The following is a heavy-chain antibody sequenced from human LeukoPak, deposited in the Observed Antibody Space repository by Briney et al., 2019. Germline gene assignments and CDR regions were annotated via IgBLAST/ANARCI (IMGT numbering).Heavy chain of an antibody. CDR3: ARDRSSSYTRDWFDP. CDR1: GGSINGYY. D-gene: IGHD6-13*01. V-gene: IGHV4-4*07. J-gene: IGHJ5*02. Sequence: TPSETLSLTCTVSGGSINGYYWSWIRQPAGKGLEWIGRIYNSESINYNPSLKSRVTMSIDTSKSQFSLKLNSVTAADTAVYYCARDRSSSYTRDWFDPWGPRALVTVSS. CDR2: IYNSESI.